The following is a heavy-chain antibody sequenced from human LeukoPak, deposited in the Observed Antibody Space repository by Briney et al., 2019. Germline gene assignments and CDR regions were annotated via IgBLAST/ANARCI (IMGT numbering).Heavy chain of an antibody. D-gene: IGHD6-19*01. CDR1: GDSVSSINGA. V-gene: IGHV6-1*01. CDR2: TYYRSKWYN. CDR3: ARDLGNSGWYTFDY. Sequence: KLSQTLSLTCAISGDSVSSINGAWNWIRQSPSRGLEWLGRTYYRSKWYNDYVESMKGRITISPDTSKNQFSLHLNSVTPEDTAVYYCARDLGNSGWYTFDYWGQGTLVTVSS. J-gene: IGHJ4*02.